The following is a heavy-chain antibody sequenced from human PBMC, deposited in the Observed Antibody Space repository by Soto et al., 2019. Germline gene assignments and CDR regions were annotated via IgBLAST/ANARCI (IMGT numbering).Heavy chain of an antibody. CDR1: GGTFSRFA. CDR3: ARDWGLRLGELSFFAF. J-gene: IGHJ4*02. V-gene: IGHV1-69*13. Sequence: ASVKVSCKASGGTFSRFAIGWVRQAPGQGLEWMGGIIPVFGTANYAQKFQGRVTITADESTTTAHMELSSLRSDDTAVYYCARDWGLRLGELSFFAFRGQGTIVTVSS. D-gene: IGHD3-16*02. CDR2: IIPVFGTA.